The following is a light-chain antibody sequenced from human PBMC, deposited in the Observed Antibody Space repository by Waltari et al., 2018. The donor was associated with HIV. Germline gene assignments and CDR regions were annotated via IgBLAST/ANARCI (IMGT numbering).Light chain of an antibody. CDR2: GPS. V-gene: IGKV3-15*01. J-gene: IGKJ1*01. CDR3: QHYHDWPRT. CDR1: QNITDH. Sequence: EIVMTQSPGTLSVSPGESAILSCRASQNITDHLAWYQHKAGQAPRLLFYGPSTRASCVPARFRGGGSGTNFTRTVSGLQIEDFAFYYCQHYHDWPRTFGQGTRVEI.